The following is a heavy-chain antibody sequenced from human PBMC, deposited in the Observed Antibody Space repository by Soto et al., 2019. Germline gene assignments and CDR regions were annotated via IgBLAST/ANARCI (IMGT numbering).Heavy chain of an antibody. CDR2: IRQDGSDK. CDR3: ARDCPYCTSFTCRCL. D-gene: IGHD2-8*01. Sequence: PGGSLRLSCAASGFTFSGYWMSWVRQAPGRGLEWVATIRQDGSDKYYVDSVKGRFTISRDNAQNSLYLQMNSLRAEDTAVYYCARDCPYCTSFTCRCLWGQGTLVTVSS. CDR1: GFTFSGYW. V-gene: IGHV3-7*05. J-gene: IGHJ4*02.